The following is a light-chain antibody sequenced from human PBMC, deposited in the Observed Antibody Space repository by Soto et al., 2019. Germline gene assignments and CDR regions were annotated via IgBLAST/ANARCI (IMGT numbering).Light chain of an antibody. J-gene: IGLJ1*01. CDR1: NSNIGAPHD. CDR3: QSYDTPVYV. CDR2: GNS. Sequence: QSALTQPPSVSGAPGQRVTISCTGSNSNIGAPHDVHWYQQLPGAAPKLLIYGNSNRPSGVPDRFSGSRSGTSASLAITGLQPEDEADYYCQSYDTPVYVFGGGTKVTV. V-gene: IGLV1-40*01.